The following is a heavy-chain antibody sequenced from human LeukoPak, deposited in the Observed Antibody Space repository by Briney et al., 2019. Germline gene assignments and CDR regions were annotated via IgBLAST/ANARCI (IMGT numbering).Heavy chain of an antibody. Sequence: GGSLRLSCAASGFTFSDYYMSWIRQAPGKGLEWLSYISSSGGTIYYADSVKGRFTISRDNAKNSLYLQMNSLRAEDTAVYYCGKTSLWLGEHDKNWSAPGGKEPLVTVS. V-gene: IGHV3-11*01. D-gene: IGHD3-10*01. J-gene: IGHJ5*02. CDR2: ISSSGGTI. CDR1: GFTFSDYY. CDR3: GKTSLWLGEHDKNWSAP.